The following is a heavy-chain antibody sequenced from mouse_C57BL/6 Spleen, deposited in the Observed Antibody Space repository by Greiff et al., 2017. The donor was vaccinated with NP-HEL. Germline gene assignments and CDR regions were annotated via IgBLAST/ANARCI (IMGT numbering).Heavy chain of an antibody. V-gene: IGHV14-2*01. D-gene: IGHD1-1*02. CDR2: IDPEDGVT. Sequence: VQLQQSGAELVKPGASVKLSCTASGFNIKDYYMHWVKQRTEQGLEWIGRIDPEDGVTKYAPKFRGKASITADTSSNTAYLQLSSLTSEDTAVYYCARSGGYLYYFDYWVQGTTLTVSS. CDR3: ARSGGYLYYFDY. J-gene: IGHJ2*01. CDR1: GFNIKDYY.